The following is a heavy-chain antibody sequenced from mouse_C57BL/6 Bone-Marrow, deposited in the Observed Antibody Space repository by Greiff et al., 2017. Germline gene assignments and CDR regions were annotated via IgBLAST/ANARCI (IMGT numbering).Heavy chain of an antibody. CDR2: IYPRSGNN. J-gene: IGHJ3*01. CDR3: ARSNYGNVAWFAY. Sequence: QVQLQQSGAELARPGASVKLSCKASGYTFTSYGISWVKQRTGQGLEWIGEIYPRSGNNYYNEKFKGKATLTADKSSSTAYRELRSLTSEDSAVYFCARSNYGNVAWFAYWGQGTLVTVSA. D-gene: IGHD2-1*01. CDR1: GYTFTSYG. V-gene: IGHV1-81*01.